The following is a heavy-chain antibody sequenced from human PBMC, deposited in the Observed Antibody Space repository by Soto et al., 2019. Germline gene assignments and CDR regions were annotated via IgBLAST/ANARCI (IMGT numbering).Heavy chain of an antibody. CDR1: GFTFRNYG. V-gene: IGHV3-30*18. Sequence: PGGSLRLSCAASGFTFRNYGLHWVRQAPGQGLAWVAVISHDGSDKYYADSRKGRFIISRDYSENTFILNTNGLNPAASAVYYSAKENQHLVYDYWGQGSRVTVAS. CDR2: ISHDGSDK. CDR3: AKENQHLVYDY. J-gene: IGHJ4*02. D-gene: IGHD6-13*01.